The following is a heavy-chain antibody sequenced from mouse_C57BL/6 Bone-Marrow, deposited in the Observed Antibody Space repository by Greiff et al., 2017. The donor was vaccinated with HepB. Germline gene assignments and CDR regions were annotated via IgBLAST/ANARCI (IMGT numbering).Heavy chain of an antibody. CDR1: GFTFSDFY. D-gene: IGHD2-3*01. CDR3: ARDARDGYYCDY. CDR2: SRNKANDYTT. J-gene: IGHJ2*01. V-gene: IGHV7-1*01. Sequence: DVKLVDSGGGLVQSGRSLRLSCATSGFTFSDFYMEWVRQAPGKGLEWIAASRNKANDYTTEYSASVKGRFIVSRDTSQSILYLQMNALRAEDTAIYYCARDARDGYYCDYWGQGTTLTVSS.